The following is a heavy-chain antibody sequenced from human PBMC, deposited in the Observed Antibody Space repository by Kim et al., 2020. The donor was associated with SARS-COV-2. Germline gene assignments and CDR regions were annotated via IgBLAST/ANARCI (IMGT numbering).Heavy chain of an antibody. J-gene: IGHJ4*02. V-gene: IGHV1-46*01. CDR3: ARAPPAYSGYDSPFDY. CDR1: GYTFTSYY. D-gene: IGHD5-12*01. CDR2: INPSGGST. Sequence: ASVKVSCKASGYTFTSYYMHWVRQAPGQGLEWMGIINPSGGSTSYAQKFQGRVTMTRDTSTSTVYMELSSLRSEDTAVYYCARAPPAYSGYDSPFDYWGQGTLVTVSS.